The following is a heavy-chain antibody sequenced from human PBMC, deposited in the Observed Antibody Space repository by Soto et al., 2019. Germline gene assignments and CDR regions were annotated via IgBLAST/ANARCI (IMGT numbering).Heavy chain of an antibody. Sequence: QVQLQESGPGLVNPSVTLSLTCAVSGGSISSDNWWSWVRQPPGKGLEGIGDIYHSGSTNYDSSLRGRVTISIDKSKNQFSLKLNSVTAADTAVYYCAGTTHYWGQGTLVTVSS. CDR1: GGSISSDNW. CDR3: AGTTHY. J-gene: IGHJ4*02. D-gene: IGHD1-26*01. V-gene: IGHV4-4*02. CDR2: IYHSGST.